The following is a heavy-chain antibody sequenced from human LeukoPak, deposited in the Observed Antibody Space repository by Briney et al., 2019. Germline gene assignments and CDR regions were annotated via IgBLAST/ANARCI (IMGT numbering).Heavy chain of an antibody. J-gene: IGHJ3*02. Sequence: PGRSLRLSCAASGFTFDDYAMHWVRQAPGKGLEWVSAITGSGGNTYYADSVKGRFTVSRDNSKNTLFLQMKSLRADDTAVYYCAKVRSPTVVTQLNAFDIWGQGTMVTVSS. V-gene: IGHV3-23*01. D-gene: IGHD4-23*01. CDR1: GFTFDDYA. CDR3: AKVRSPTVVTQLNAFDI. CDR2: ITGSGGNT.